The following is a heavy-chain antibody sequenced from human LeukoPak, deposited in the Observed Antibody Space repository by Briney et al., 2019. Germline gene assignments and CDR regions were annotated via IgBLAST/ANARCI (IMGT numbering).Heavy chain of an antibody. CDR1: GFTFSNYA. D-gene: IGHD6-6*01. J-gene: IGHJ5*02. Sequence: GGSLRLSCAASGFTFSNYAMTWVRQAPGKGLECVSAISGSGGTTYYADSVKGRFTISRDNSKNMLYLQMNSLRAEDTAVYYCAKDRSYSSSANWFDPWGQGTLVTVSS. CDR3: AKDRSYSSSANWFDP. V-gene: IGHV3-23*01. CDR2: ISGSGGTT.